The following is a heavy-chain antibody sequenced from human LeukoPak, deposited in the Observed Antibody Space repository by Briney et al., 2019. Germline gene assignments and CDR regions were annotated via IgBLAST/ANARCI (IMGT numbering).Heavy chain of an antibody. J-gene: IGHJ4*02. CDR2: INHSGST. Sequence: SETLSLTCAVYGGSFSGYYWSWIRQPPGKGLEWIGEINHSGSTNYNPSLKSRVTISVDTSKNQFSLKLSSVTAADTAAYYCARGRRAFDYWGQGTLVTVSS. V-gene: IGHV4-34*01. CDR3: ARGRRAFDY. CDR1: GGSFSGYY.